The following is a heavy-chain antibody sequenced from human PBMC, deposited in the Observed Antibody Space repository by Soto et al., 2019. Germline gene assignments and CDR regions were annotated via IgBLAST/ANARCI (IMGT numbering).Heavy chain of an antibody. V-gene: IGHV4-39*01. CDR2: IYYSGST. Sequence: PSDALCLTCTVSGGAMSSSSYYWGWIRQPPGKGLEWIGSIYYSGSTYYNPSLKSRVTISVDKSKNQFSLKLSSVTAADTAVYYCARPQPMVYAMSEAFESWDQETMLTVSS. J-gene: IGHJ3*02. D-gene: IGHD2-8*01. CDR1: GGAMSSSSYY. CDR3: ARPQPMVYAMSEAFES.